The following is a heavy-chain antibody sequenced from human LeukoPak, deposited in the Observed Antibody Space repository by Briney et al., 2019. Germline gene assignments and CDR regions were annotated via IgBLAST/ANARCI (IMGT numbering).Heavy chain of an antibody. D-gene: IGHD4-17*01. Sequence: SETLSLTCTVSGGSISSSSYYWGWIRQPPGKGLEWIGSIYYSGSTYYNPSLKSRVTISVDTSKNQFSLKLSSVTAADTAVYYCARIHYGDLLPDYWGQGTLVTVSS. J-gene: IGHJ4*02. CDR1: GGSISSSSYY. CDR3: ARIHYGDLLPDY. V-gene: IGHV4-39*01. CDR2: IYYSGST.